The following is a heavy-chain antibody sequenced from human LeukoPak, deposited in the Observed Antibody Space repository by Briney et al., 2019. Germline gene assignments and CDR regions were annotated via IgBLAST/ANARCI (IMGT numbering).Heavy chain of an antibody. V-gene: IGHV2-5*02. D-gene: IGHD5/OR15-5a*01. CDR2: IYWDDDK. J-gene: IGHJ4*02. CDR1: GFSLSTSGVG. CDR3: AHRRSPGSTFNYFDY. Sequence: SGPTLVNPTQTLTLTCTFSGFSLSTSGVGVGWIRQPPGKALEWLARIYWDDDKRYSPSLKSRLTITKDTSKNQVVLTMTNMDPVDTATYYCAHRRSPGSTFNYFDYWGQGTLVTVSS.